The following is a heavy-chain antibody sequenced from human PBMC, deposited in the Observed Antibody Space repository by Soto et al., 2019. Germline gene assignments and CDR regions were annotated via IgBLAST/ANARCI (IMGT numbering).Heavy chain of an antibody. Sequence: GESLKISCKGSGYSFTSYWIGWVRQMPGKGLEWMGIIYPGDSDTRYSPSFQGQVTISADKSISTAYLQWSSLKASDTAMYYCARHGLGYCSSTSCTLGYYGMDVWGQGTTVTVSS. CDR3: ARHGLGYCSSTSCTLGYYGMDV. D-gene: IGHD2-2*01. J-gene: IGHJ6*02. CDR2: IYPGDSDT. V-gene: IGHV5-51*01. CDR1: GYSFTSYW.